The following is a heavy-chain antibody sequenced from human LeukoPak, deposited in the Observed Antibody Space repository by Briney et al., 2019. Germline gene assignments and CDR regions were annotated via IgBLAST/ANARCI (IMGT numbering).Heavy chain of an antibody. J-gene: IGHJ5*02. Sequence: SVKVSCKASEGTFSSYAISWVRQAPGQRLEWMGGIIPIFGTANYAQKFQGRVTITADESTSTAYMELSSLRSEDTAVYYCARDPNYDFWSGYPIRGNWFDPWGQGTLVTVSS. V-gene: IGHV1-69*01. D-gene: IGHD3-3*01. CDR2: IIPIFGTA. CDR1: EGTFSSYA. CDR3: ARDPNYDFWSGYPIRGNWFDP.